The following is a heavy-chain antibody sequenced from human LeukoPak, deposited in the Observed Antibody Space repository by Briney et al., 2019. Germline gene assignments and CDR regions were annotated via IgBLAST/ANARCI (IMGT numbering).Heavy chain of an antibody. V-gene: IGHV4-4*07. CDR2: IYTSGST. CDR3: ARETYYYGSGSYSPNWFDP. Sequence: SETLSLTCSVSRYSISSGYYWAWIRPPAGKGLEWIGRIYTSGSTNYNPSLKSRVTMSVDTSKNQFSLKLSSVTAADTAVYYCARETYYYGSGSYSPNWFDPWGQGTLVTVSS. D-gene: IGHD3-10*01. CDR1: RYSISSGYY. J-gene: IGHJ5*02.